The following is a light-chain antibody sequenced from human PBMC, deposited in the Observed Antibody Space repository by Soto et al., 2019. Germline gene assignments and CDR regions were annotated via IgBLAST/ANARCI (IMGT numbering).Light chain of an antibody. V-gene: IGKV1-33*01. J-gene: IGKJ4*01. CDR2: DAS. CDR3: HQYHSLPLT. CDR1: QDISNS. Sequence: DIQMTQSPSSLSASVGDSVTITFQASQDISNSISWYQQRPGKAPKLVIHDASTLETGVPSRLSGSGSGTEFTFTITTLQSEDIATYYCHQYHSLPLTFGGGTKVDIK.